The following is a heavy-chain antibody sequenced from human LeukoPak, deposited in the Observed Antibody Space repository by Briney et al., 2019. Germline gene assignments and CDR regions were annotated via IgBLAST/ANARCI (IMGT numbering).Heavy chain of an antibody. V-gene: IGHV3-49*04. D-gene: IGHD6-13*01. CDR1: GFTFADYS. J-gene: IGHJ4*02. Sequence: GRPLRLSCKASGFTFADYSISWVRQAPGRGLEWVGFVRAEAYGGNTEYAASVKGRFTMSRDDSKSIAYLQMNSLKIEDSAVYYCTRDIAWDVWGLGTLVTVSS. CDR2: VRAEAYGGNT. CDR3: TRDIAWDV.